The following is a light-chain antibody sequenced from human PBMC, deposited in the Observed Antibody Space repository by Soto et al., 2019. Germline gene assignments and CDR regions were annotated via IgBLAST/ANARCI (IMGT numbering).Light chain of an antibody. CDR1: QSVTSSS. J-gene: IGKJ1*01. V-gene: IGKV3-20*01. Sequence: EIVLTQSPGTLSLSPGERATLSCRSSQSVTSSSLAWYQQKSGQAPRLLIYDTSRRATGIPDRFSGSGSGTEFTLTLSRLDPDDFAVYYCHQFGSSPPRTFGQGTKVEIK. CDR3: HQFGSSPPRT. CDR2: DTS.